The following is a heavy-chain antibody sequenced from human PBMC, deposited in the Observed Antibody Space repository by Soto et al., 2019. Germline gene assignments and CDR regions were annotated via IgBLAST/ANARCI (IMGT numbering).Heavy chain of an antibody. CDR2: VSGRGGSA. V-gene: IGHV3-23*01. CDR1: GFIFNNYA. D-gene: IGHD2-21*01. CDR3: VRRAGGAVVWYYDL. Sequence: EVQLLESGGGLVQRGGSLRLSCAASGFIFNNYAMTWVRQAPGKGLEWVARVSGRGGSAYYADSVKGRLTISRDKSNNPLYLQMTNVRCEDPAVYYCVRRAGGAVVWYYDLWGRGTLVSVFS. J-gene: IGHJ2*01.